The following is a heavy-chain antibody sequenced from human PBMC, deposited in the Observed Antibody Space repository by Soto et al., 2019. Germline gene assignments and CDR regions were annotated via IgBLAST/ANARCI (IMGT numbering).Heavy chain of an antibody. CDR3: ARGQESITIFGVGLDAFDI. CDR1: GFTFSSYA. V-gene: IGHV3-23*01. J-gene: IGHJ3*02. D-gene: IGHD3-3*01. CDR2: INSRGGST. Sequence: PGGSLRLSCAASGFTFSSYAMSWVRQAPGKGLEWVSAINSRGGSTYYADSVKGRFTISRDSSKNTLYLQMNSLRAEDTAVYYCARGQESITIFGVGLDAFDIWGQGTMVTVSS.